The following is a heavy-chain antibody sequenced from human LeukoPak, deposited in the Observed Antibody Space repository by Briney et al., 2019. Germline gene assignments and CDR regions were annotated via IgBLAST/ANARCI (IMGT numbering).Heavy chain of an antibody. D-gene: IGHD3-16*01. Sequence: GGSLRLSCSASGFTFSSYAMHWVRQAPGKGLEYVSAISSNGGSTYYGDSVKGRFTISRDNSKNTLYLQMSSLRAEDTAVYYCVKGPWGSDYELSDKYYFDYWGQGTLVTVSS. CDR3: VKGPWGSDYELSDKYYFDY. CDR2: ISSNGGST. CDR1: GFTFSSYA. V-gene: IGHV3-64D*09. J-gene: IGHJ4*02.